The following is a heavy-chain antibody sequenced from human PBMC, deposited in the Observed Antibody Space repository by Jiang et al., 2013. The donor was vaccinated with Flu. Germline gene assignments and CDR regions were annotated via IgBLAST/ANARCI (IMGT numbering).Heavy chain of an antibody. V-gene: IGHV5-10-1*01. Sequence: GAEVKKPGESLRISCQVSGYTFTHYWINWVRQMPGKGLEWVGRIDASDSYTDYSPSFQGHVTISVDKSINTAYLHWTSLKASDTAIYYCARHYRQRDDYWGQGTLVTVSS. J-gene: IGHJ4*02. CDR2: IDASDSYT. CDR3: ARHYRQRDDY. CDR1: GYTFTHYW. D-gene: IGHD3-16*02.